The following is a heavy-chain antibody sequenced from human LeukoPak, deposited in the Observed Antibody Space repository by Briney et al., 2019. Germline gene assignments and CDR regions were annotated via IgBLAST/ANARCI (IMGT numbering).Heavy chain of an antibody. Sequence: ASVKVSCKASGYTFTSYYMHWVRQAPGQGLEWMGIINPSGGSTSYAQKFQGRVTMTRDTSTSTVYMELSSLRSEDTAVYYCARLGIPTGPHYYGSGSYLTGFDPWGQGTLVTVSS. D-gene: IGHD3-10*01. V-gene: IGHV1-46*01. J-gene: IGHJ5*02. CDR2: INPSGGST. CDR1: GYTFTSYY. CDR3: ARLGIPTGPHYYGSGSYLTGFDP.